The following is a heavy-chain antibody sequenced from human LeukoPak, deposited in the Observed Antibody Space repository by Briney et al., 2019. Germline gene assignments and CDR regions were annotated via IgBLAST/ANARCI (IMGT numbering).Heavy chain of an antibody. CDR2: IYPGDSNT. CDR1: GYSFTSYW. CDR3: ARHHIRSWPKGSWFDP. V-gene: IGHV5-51*01. Sequence: GESLKISCKGSGYSFTSYWIGWVRQMPGKGLEWMGIIYPGDSNTRYSPSFQGQVTISADKSISTAYLQWSSLKASDTAMYYCARHHIRSWPKGSWFDPWGQGTLVTVSS. J-gene: IGHJ5*02. D-gene: IGHD6-13*01.